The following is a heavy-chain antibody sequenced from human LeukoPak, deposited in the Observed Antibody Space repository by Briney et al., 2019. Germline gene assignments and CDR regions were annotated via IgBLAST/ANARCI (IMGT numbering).Heavy chain of an antibody. CDR2: IYYSGST. Sequence: SETLSLTCTVSGGSISSYYWSWIRQPPGKGLEWIGYIYYSGSTNYNPSLKSRVTISVDTSKNQLSLKLSSVTAADTAVYYCARVDTAMVGFDYWGQGTLVTVSS. CDR3: ARVDTAMVGFDY. V-gene: IGHV4-59*01. J-gene: IGHJ4*02. CDR1: GGSISSYY. D-gene: IGHD5-18*01.